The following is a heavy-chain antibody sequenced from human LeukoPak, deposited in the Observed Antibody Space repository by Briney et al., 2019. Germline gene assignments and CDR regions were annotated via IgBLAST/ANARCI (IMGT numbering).Heavy chain of an antibody. J-gene: IGHJ5*01. CDR1: GFTLSHSV. CDR2: MSGSEGKT. Sequence: GGSLRLSCAASGFTLSHSVLSWVRQAPGKGLEWVSSMSGSEGKTYYADSVKGRFSISRDNSENTLYLQMTSLRVEDMAVYHCARLSSRGGYYYDSWGQGTQVTVSS. D-gene: IGHD3-22*01. CDR3: ARLSSRGGYYYDS. V-gene: IGHV3-23*01.